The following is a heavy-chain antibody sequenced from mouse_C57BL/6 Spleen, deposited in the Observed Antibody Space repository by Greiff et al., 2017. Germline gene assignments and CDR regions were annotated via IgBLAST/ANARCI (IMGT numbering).Heavy chain of an antibody. CDR1: GYTFTDYE. CDR2: IDPETGGT. CDR3: TRSSDSSLFDY. V-gene: IGHV1-15*01. Sequence: LVESGAELVRPGASVTLSCKASGYTFTDYEMHWVKQTPVHGLEWIGAIDPETGGTAYNQKFKGKAILTADKSSSTAYMELRSLTSENSAVYYCTRSSDSSLFDYWGQGTSLTVSS. D-gene: IGHD1-1*01. J-gene: IGHJ2*02.